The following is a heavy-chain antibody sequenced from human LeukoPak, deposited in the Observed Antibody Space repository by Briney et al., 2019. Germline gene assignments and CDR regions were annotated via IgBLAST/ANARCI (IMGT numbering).Heavy chain of an antibody. CDR3: ARDRGLLWFGELQNAFDI. Sequence: PSETLSLTCTVSGYSISSGYYWGWIRQPPGKGLEWIGEIYHSGSTNYNPSLKSRVTISVDKSKNQFSLKLSSVTAADTAVYYCARDRGLLWFGELQNAFDIWGQGTMVTVSS. D-gene: IGHD3-10*01. CDR2: IYHSGST. J-gene: IGHJ3*02. V-gene: IGHV4-38-2*02. CDR1: GYSISSGYY.